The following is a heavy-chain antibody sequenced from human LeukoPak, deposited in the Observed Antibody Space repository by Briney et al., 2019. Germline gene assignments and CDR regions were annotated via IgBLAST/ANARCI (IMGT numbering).Heavy chain of an antibody. CDR3: TTDLSELDDSGYYAKYFHH. V-gene: IGHV3-15*01. Sequence: PGGSLRLSCAASGFTFSKVWMSWVRQAPGKGLEWVGRIKSKTDGGTIDYAAPVKGRFTISRDASKDTLFLQMNSLKTEDTAVYYCTTDLSELDDSGYYAKYFHHWGQGTLVSVSS. CDR2: IKSKTDGGTI. D-gene: IGHD3-22*01. CDR1: GFTFSKVW. J-gene: IGHJ1*01.